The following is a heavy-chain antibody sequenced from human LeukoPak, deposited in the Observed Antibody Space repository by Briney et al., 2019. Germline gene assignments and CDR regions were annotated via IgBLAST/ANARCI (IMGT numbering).Heavy chain of an antibody. CDR3: ASGTQQLGFDY. D-gene: IGHD6-13*01. V-gene: IGHV4-61*08. Sequence: PSETLSLTCTVSGGSISSGGYYWSWIRQHPGKGLEWIGYIYYSGSTNYNPSLKSRVTISVDTSKNQFSLKLSSVTAADTAVYYCASGTQQLGFDYWGQGTLVTVSS. CDR1: GGSISSGGYY. CDR2: IYYSGST. J-gene: IGHJ4*02.